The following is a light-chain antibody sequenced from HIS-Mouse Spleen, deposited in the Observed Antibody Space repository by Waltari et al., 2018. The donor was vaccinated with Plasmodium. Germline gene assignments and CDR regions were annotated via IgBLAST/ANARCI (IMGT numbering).Light chain of an antibody. Sequence: QSVLTQPPSASGTPGQRVTISCSGSSSNIGSNYVYWYQQLPGTAPKLLIYRNNHRPSGVPDRSSGSKSGTSASLAISGLRSEDEADYYCAAWDDSLSGRVFGGGTKLTVL. V-gene: IGLV1-47*01. CDR2: RNN. CDR3: AAWDDSLSGRV. CDR1: SSNIGSNY. J-gene: IGLJ3*02.